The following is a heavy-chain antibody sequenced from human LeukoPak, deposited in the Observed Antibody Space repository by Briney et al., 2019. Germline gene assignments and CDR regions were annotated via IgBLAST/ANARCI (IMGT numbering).Heavy chain of an antibody. D-gene: IGHD6-13*01. CDR3: AKRIAAAGTGVGVAFDH. CDR2: ISGSGGDT. V-gene: IGHV3-23*01. J-gene: IGHJ4*02. Sequence: GGSLRLSCAASGFNTYPMTWVRQAPGKGLEWVSVISGSGGDTFYADSVKGRFSISRDNSKNTVYLQMNSLRAEDTAVYYCAKRIAAAGTGVGVAFDHWGQGTLVTVSS. CDR1: GFNTYP.